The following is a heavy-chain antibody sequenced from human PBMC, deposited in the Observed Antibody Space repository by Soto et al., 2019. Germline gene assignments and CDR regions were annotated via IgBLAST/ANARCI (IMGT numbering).Heavy chain of an antibody. D-gene: IGHD2-15*01. J-gene: IGHJ6*02. Sequence: QVQLEQSGAEVKKPGASVKVSCEGSGYTFSAYYIHWERQAPGQGLGWMGWINPQSGGTNFAQKFQGRVTMTRDTSSSTADMDLTRLMSNDTAVYYCATCTGGSCYYYGMDICGQGTTVTVSS. CDR3: ATCTGGSCYYYGMDI. V-gene: IGHV1-2*02. CDR2: INPQSGGT. CDR1: GYTFSAYY.